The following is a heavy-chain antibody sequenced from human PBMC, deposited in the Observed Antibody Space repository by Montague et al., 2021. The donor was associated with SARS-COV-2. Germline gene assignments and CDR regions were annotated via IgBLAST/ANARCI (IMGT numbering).Heavy chain of an antibody. J-gene: IGHJ4*02. CDR2: ISNGGRT. CDR1: GGSFDSDNFF. Sequence: SETLSLTCSVSGGSFDSDNFFWGWIRQPPGKRLEWIGVISNGGRTFDNPSLKSRVTISMHTSRNQLSLNVKSVTAADTAVYYCARHRRYDVVTYYPDSWGQGILVTVSS. D-gene: IGHD3-9*01. CDR3: ARHRRYDVVTYYPDS. V-gene: IGHV4-39*01.